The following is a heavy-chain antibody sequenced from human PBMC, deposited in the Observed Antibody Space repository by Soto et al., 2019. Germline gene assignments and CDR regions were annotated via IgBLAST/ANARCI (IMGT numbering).Heavy chain of an antibody. D-gene: IGHD6-19*01. CDR1: GYTFMSYY. CDR2: INPSGGST. CDR3: AREQWRTVYNMDV. V-gene: IGHV1-46*01. J-gene: IGHJ6*02. Sequence: ASVKVSCKASGYTFMSYYMDWVRQATGQGLEWMGIINPSGGSTNYAQRFQGRITITRDTSTSTVYMELSSLRSEDTAVYYCAREQWRTVYNMDVWGQGTMDTVSS.